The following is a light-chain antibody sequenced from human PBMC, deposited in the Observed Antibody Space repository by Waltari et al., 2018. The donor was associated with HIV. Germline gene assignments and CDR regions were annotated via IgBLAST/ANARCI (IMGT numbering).Light chain of an antibody. CDR3: SSYVNTDTLI. CDR1: STDIGFYNL. V-gene: IGLV2-14*01. J-gene: IGLJ2*01. CDR2: EVH. Sequence: HSALTQHASVSGSPGQSITITCTGSSTDIGFYNLVSWYQQHPGQAPQLIISEVHSLPSGVPARFSGSKSGNTASLTISMLQADDEADYYCSSYVNTDTLIFGGGTKLTVL.